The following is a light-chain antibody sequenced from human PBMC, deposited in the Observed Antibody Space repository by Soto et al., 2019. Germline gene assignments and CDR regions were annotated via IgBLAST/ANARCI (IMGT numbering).Light chain of an antibody. Sequence: EIVMTQSPVTLSVSAGERVPPSCQASQSIGTNLVWYKQKPGQSPRLLIYDASTRATGVPASFIGSGSGTDFTLTINSLQSEDFAVYYCQGYNNWRRISFGQGTRLEIK. CDR2: DAS. J-gene: IGKJ5*01. CDR1: QSIGTN. CDR3: QGYNNWRRIS. V-gene: IGKV3-15*01.